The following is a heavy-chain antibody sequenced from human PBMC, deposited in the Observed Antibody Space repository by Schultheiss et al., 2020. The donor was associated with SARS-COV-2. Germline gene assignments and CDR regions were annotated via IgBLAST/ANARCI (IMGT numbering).Heavy chain of an antibody. CDR1: GGSISSSSYY. J-gene: IGHJ4*02. D-gene: IGHD3-9*01. V-gene: IGHV4-61*02. Sequence: SQTLSLTCTVSGGSISSSSYYWSWIRQPAGKGLEWIGRIYTSGSTNYNPSLKSRVTISVDTSKNQFSLKLSSVTAADTAVYYCAGADYDILTGYYPYFDYWGQGTLVTVSS. CDR3: AGADYDILTGYYPYFDY. CDR2: IYTSGST.